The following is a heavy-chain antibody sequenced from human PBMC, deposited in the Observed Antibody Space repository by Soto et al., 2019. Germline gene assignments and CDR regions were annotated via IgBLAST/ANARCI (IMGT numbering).Heavy chain of an antibody. CDR2: ISSSGSTI. D-gene: IGHD3-3*01. CDR3: ARGPYYDFWSDYYYGMDV. Sequence: GGSLRLSCAASGFTFSSYEMNWVRQAPGKGLEWVSYISSSGSTIYYADSVKGRFTISRDNAKNSLYLQMNSLRAEDTAVYYCARGPYYDFWSDYYYGMDVWGQGTAVTVSS. CDR1: GFTFSSYE. J-gene: IGHJ6*02. V-gene: IGHV3-48*03.